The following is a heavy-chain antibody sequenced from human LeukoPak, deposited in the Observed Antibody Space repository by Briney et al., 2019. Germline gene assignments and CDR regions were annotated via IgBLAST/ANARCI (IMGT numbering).Heavy chain of an antibody. Sequence: ASVKVSCKASGYTFTRYAINWVRQAPGQGLEWMGWISAYDGDTNFAQSFQGRVTMTTDTSTNTVYMELRSLISDDTAVYYCARDPLRSTWSTYYYTMDVWGQGTTVIVSS. CDR2: ISAYDGDT. CDR3: ARDPLRSTWSTYYYTMDV. V-gene: IGHV1-18*01. J-gene: IGHJ6*02. D-gene: IGHD6-13*01. CDR1: GYTFTRYA.